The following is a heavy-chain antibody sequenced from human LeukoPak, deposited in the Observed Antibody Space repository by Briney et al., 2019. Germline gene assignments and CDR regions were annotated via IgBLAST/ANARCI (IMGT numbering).Heavy chain of an antibody. V-gene: IGHV3-23*01. Sequence: GGSLRLSCIASGFTFRTYAMAWVRQAPGKGLEWVSGITASGGDTDYVDSVKGRFTISRDNSKNTLYLQMNSLRADDTAVYYCARGPDYDILPGFFMFDFWGQGTLVIVSS. J-gene: IGHJ4*02. D-gene: IGHD3-9*01. CDR3: ARGPDYDILPGFFMFDF. CDR2: ITASGGDT. CDR1: GFTFRTYA.